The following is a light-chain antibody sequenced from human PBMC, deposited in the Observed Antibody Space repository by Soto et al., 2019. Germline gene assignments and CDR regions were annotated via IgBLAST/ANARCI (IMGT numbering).Light chain of an antibody. CDR3: SSYTRTSTLEV. J-gene: IGLJ3*02. CDR1: SSDVGGYNY. V-gene: IGLV2-14*01. Sequence: QSALTQPTSVSGSPGQSITISCTGTSSDVGGYNYVSWYQQHPGKAPKLMIYEVSNRPSGVSNRFSGSKSGNTASLTISGLQAEDEPDYYCSSYTRTSTLEVFGGGTKVTVL. CDR2: EVS.